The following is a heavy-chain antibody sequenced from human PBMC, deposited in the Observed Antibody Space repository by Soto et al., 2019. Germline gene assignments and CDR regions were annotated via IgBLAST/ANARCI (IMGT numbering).Heavy chain of an antibody. CDR1: GYTFTSYD. Sequence: QVQLVQSGAEVKKPGASVKVSCKASGYTFTSYDINWVRQATGQGLEWMGWMNPNSGNTGCAQKFQGRVTMTRNTSISTAYMELSSLRSEDTAVYYCARGRWGGYCSSTSCYFYYYYYGMDVWGQGTTVTVSS. J-gene: IGHJ6*02. V-gene: IGHV1-8*01. D-gene: IGHD2-2*01. CDR3: ARGRWGGYCSSTSCYFYYYYYGMDV. CDR2: MNPNSGNT.